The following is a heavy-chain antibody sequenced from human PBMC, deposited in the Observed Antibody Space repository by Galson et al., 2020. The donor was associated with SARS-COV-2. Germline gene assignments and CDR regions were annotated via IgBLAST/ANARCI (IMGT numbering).Heavy chain of an antibody. J-gene: IGHJ4*02. CDR2: ISYDGSNK. Sequence: GGSLRLSCAASGFTFSSYGMHWVRQAPGKGLEWVAVISYDGSNKYYADSVKGRFTISRDNSKNTLYLQMNSLRAEDTAVYYCAKDHYSGYEGYDYWGQGTLVTVSS. CDR3: AKDHYSGYEGYDY. D-gene: IGHD5-12*01. CDR1: GFTFSSYG. V-gene: IGHV3-30*18.